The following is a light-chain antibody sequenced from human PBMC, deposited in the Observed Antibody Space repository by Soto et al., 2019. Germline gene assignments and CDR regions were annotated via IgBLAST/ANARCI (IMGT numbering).Light chain of an antibody. Sequence: QSALTQPASVSGSPGQSITISCTGSDSDIGTYNYVSWYQHLPGKAPRLIIYEVTNRPSGISNRFSGSKSGNTASLTISGLQAEDADDYYCSSFTISDTLLFGGGTKLTVL. CDR1: DSDIGTYNY. CDR3: SSFTISDTLL. J-gene: IGLJ2*01. V-gene: IGLV2-14*01. CDR2: EVT.